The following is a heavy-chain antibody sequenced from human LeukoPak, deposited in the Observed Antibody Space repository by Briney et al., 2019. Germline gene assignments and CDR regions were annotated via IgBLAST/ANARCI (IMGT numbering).Heavy chain of an antibody. CDR3: ARLGRGIAVAVNTPGWFDP. CDR1: GGSISSSSYY. D-gene: IGHD6-19*01. Sequence: SETLSLTCTVSGGSISSSSYYWGWIRQPPGKGLEWIGSIYYSGSTYYNPSLKSRVTISVDTSKNQFSLKLSSVTAADTAVYYCARLGRGIAVAVNTPGWFDPWGQGTLVTVSS. V-gene: IGHV4-39*07. CDR2: IYYSGST. J-gene: IGHJ5*02.